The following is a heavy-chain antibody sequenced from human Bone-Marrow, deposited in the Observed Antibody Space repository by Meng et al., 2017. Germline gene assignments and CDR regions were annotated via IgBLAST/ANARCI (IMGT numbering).Heavy chain of an antibody. CDR2: IRSSGSTI. CDR3: ARGYYDSSGYYYLPNTDY. V-gene: IGHV3-48*03. D-gene: IGHD3-22*01. J-gene: IGHJ4*02. CDR1: GITFSSYE. Sequence: GESLKTSCAASGITFSSYEMNRVRQAPGKGLEWVSYIRSSGSTIYYADSVKGRFTISRDNAKNSLYLQMNSLRAEDTAVYYCARGYYDSSGYYYLPNTDYWGQGTLVTVSS.